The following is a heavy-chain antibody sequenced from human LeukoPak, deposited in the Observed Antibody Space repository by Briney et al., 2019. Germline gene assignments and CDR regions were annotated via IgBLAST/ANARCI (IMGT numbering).Heavy chain of an antibody. CDR2: IIPILGIA. J-gene: IGHJ4*02. CDR3: ARDLGGDIVVVVAAKWEYYFDY. CDR1: GYTFTGYY. V-gene: IGHV1-69*04. D-gene: IGHD2-15*01. Sequence: SVKVSCKASGYTFTGYYIHWVRQAPGQGLEWMGRIIPILGIANYAQKFQGRVTITADKSTSTAYMELSSLRSEDTAVYYCARDLGGDIVVVVAAKWEYYFDYWGQGTLVTVSS.